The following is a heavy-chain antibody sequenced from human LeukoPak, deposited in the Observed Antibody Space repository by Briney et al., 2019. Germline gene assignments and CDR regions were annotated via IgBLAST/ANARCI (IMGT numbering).Heavy chain of an antibody. CDR2: INHSGST. CDR1: GFTFSNAW. V-gene: IGHV4-4*02. CDR3: ARDLGSSWRFDP. D-gene: IGHD6-13*01. Sequence: GSLRLSCAASGFTFSNAWMSWVRQPPGKGLEWIGEINHSGSTNYNPSLKSRVTISVDTSKNQFSLKLSSVTAADTAVYYCARDLGSSWRFDPWGQGTLVTVSS. J-gene: IGHJ5*02.